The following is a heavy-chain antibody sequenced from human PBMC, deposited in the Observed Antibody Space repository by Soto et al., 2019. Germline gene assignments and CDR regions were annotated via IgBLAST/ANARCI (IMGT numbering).Heavy chain of an antibody. CDR3: GRGGVSSYVDY. V-gene: IGHV1-18*01. J-gene: IGHJ4*02. D-gene: IGHD2-8*01. CDR1: GYSFASYG. CDR2: INPDDGNT. Sequence: QVHLEQSGAEVKNPGASVKVSCEASGYSFASYGISWVRQAPGQGLEWMGWINPDDGNTNLAQGLQGRVTMTADTPTTTAYLELRNLRSDDTAVYYCGRGGVSSYVDYWGRGTLVTVS.